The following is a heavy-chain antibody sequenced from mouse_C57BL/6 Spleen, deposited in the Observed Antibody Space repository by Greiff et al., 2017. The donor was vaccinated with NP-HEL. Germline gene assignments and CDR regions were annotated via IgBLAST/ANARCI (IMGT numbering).Heavy chain of an antibody. CDR3: ARPRGLYDYEGFAY. J-gene: IGHJ3*01. CDR2: INPNNGGT. D-gene: IGHD2-4*01. Sequence: EVKLVESGPELVKPGASVKMSCKASGYTFTDYNMHWVKQSHGKSLEWIGYINPNNGGTSYNQKFKGKATLTVNKSSSTAYMELRSLTSEDSAVYYCARPRGLYDYEGFAYWGQGTLVTVSA. V-gene: IGHV1-22*01. CDR1: GYTFTDYN.